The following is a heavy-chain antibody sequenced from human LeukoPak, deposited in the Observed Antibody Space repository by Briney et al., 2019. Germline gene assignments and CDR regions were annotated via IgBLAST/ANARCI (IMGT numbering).Heavy chain of an antibody. CDR2: ISSTGTTT. D-gene: IGHD5-18*01. Sequence: GGSLRLSCAASGFTFSSYEMNWVRQAPGKGLEWVSYISSTGTTTYYADSVKGRFTISRDNAKNSLYLQMNSLRAEDMAVYYCAREGIGSRAGGYNYGLVYWGQGTLVTVSS. J-gene: IGHJ4*02. CDR1: GFTFSSYE. V-gene: IGHV3-48*03. CDR3: AREGIGSRAGGYNYGLVY.